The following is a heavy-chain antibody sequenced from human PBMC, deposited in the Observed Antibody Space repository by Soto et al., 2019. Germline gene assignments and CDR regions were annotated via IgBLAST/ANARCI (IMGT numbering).Heavy chain of an antibody. CDR3: ARGKLRRSASGGYYSVDI. CDR1: VGSVSGASHY. D-gene: IGHD3-3*01. V-gene: IGHV4-61*01. J-gene: IGHJ4*02. CDR2: IPYSGSA. Sequence: PSETLSLTCTVSVGSVSGASHYWNWIRQPPGKGLEWIGHIPYSGSANYNPSLGSRVSLQIGTDQCSLRLNSVTAADTAVYYCARGKLRRSASGGYYSVDIWGQGILVTVSS.